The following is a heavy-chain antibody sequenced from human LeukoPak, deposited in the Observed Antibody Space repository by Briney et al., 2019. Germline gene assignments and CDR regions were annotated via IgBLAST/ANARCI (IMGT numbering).Heavy chain of an antibody. J-gene: IGHJ4*02. V-gene: IGHV4-59*01. CDR1: GGSISSYY. Sequence: SGTLSLTCTVSGGSISSYYWSWIRQPPGKGLEWIGYIYYSGSTNYNPSLKSRVTISVDTSKNQFSLKLSSVTAADTAVYYCARNRCSSTSCYGLDYWGQGTLVTVSS. D-gene: IGHD2-2*01. CDR3: ARNRCSSTSCYGLDY. CDR2: IYYSGST.